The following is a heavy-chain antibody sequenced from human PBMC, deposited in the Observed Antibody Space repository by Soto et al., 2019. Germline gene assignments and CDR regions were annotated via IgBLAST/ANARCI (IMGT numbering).Heavy chain of an antibody. D-gene: IGHD3-3*01. CDR1: GGTFSSYA. J-gene: IGHJ5*02. Sequence: SVKVSCKASGGTFSSYAISWVRQAPGQGLEWMGGIIPIFGTANYAQKFQGRVTITADESTSTAYMELSSLRSEDTAVYYCARDRDNYDFWSGYYVWWFDPWGQGTLVTVSS. CDR3: ARDRDNYDFWSGYYVWWFDP. V-gene: IGHV1-69*13. CDR2: IIPIFGTA.